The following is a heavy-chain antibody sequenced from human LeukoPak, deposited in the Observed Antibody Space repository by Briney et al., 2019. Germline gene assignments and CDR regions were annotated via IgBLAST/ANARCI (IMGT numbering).Heavy chain of an antibody. CDR2: ISYDGSNK. D-gene: IGHD6-13*01. V-gene: IGHV3-30*04. CDR1: GFTLSSYA. J-gene: IGHJ4*02. CDR3: ARMGIAAAGTPIDY. Sequence: GGSLRLSCAASGFTLSSYAMHWVRQAPGKGLEWVAVISYDGSNKYYADSVKGRFTISRDNSKNTLYLQMNSLRAEDTAVYYCARMGIAAAGTPIDYWGQGTLATVSS.